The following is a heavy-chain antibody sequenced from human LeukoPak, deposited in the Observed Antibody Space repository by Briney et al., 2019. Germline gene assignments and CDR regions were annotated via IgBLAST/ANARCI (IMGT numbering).Heavy chain of an antibody. Sequence: SETLSLTCAVYGGSFSGYYWSWIRRPPGKGLEWIGEINHSGSTNYNPSLKSRVTISVDTSKNQFSLKLSSVTAADTAVYYCARVDSSSSPPYYFDYWGQGTLVTVSS. CDR1: GGSFSGYY. CDR3: ARVDSSSSPPYYFDY. CDR2: INHSGST. D-gene: IGHD6-13*01. V-gene: IGHV4-34*01. J-gene: IGHJ4*02.